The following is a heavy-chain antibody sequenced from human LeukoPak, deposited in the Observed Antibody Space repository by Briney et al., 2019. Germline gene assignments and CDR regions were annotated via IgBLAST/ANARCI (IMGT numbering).Heavy chain of an antibody. J-gene: IGHJ4*02. V-gene: IGHV4-59*01. CDR3: ARERRNYGGIDY. CDR1: GGSISSYY. D-gene: IGHD1-7*01. CDR2: IYYSGST. Sequence: KASETLSLTCTVSGGSISSYYWSWIRQPPGKGLEWIGYIYYSGSTNYNPSLKSRVTISVDTSKNQFSLKLSSVTAEDTAVYYCARERRNYGGIDYWGQGTLVTVSS.